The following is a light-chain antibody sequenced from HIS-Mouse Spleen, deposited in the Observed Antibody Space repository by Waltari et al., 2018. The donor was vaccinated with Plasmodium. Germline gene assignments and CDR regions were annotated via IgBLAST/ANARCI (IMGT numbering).Light chain of an antibody. CDR2: AAS. Sequence: DIQMTQSPSSLSASVGDRVTITCRASQSISNYLNWYKQKPGKAPKFLIYAASTLQSGVPSRVSGSGSGTDFTLTISSLQPEDFATDYCQQSYSTWTFGQGTKVEIK. V-gene: IGKV1-39*01. CDR1: QSISNY. J-gene: IGKJ1*01. CDR3: QQSYSTWT.